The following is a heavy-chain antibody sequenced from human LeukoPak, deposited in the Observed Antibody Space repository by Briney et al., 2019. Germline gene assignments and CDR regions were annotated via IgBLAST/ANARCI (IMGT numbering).Heavy chain of an antibody. CDR3: ARDPVAGTYYYMDV. Sequence: PSETLSLTCTVSGGSISSYYWGWIRQPPGKGLEWIGSIYYSGSTYYNPSLKSRVTISVDTSKNQFSLKLSSVTAADTAVYYCARDPVAGTYYYMDVWGKGTTVTVSS. J-gene: IGHJ6*03. CDR2: IYYSGST. D-gene: IGHD6-19*01. V-gene: IGHV4-39*07. CDR1: GGSISSYY.